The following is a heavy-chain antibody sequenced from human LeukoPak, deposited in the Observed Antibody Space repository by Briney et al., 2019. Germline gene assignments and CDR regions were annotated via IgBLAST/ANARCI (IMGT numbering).Heavy chain of an antibody. V-gene: IGHV1-69*01. J-gene: IGHJ6*04. CDR1: GGTFSSCA. CDR2: IIPIFGTA. CDR3: ASIYDYVWGSYRDYGMDV. D-gene: IGHD3-16*02. Sequence: SVKVSCKASGGTFSSCAISWVRQAPGQGLEWMGGIIPIFGTANYAQKFQGRVTITADESTSTAYMELSSLRSEDTAVYYCASIYDYVWGSYRDYGMDVWGKGTTVTVSS.